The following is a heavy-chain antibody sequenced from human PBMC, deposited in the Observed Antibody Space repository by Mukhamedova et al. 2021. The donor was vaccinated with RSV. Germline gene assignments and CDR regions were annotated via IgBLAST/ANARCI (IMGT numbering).Heavy chain of an antibody. CDR3: ARDRGGDSYWFDP. J-gene: IGHJ5*02. Sequence: EWVAVISYDGSNKYYADSVKGRFTISRDNSKNTLYLQMNSLRAEDTAVYYCARDRGGDSYWFDPWGQETLVTVSS. D-gene: IGHD4-17*01. CDR2: ISYDGSNK. V-gene: IGHV3-30-3*01.